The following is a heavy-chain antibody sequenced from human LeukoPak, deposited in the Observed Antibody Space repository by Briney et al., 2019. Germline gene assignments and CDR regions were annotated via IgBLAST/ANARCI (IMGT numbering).Heavy chain of an antibody. D-gene: IGHD3-10*01. J-gene: IGHJ3*02. CDR2: IIPIFGTA. CDR3: ARRLWRGSGAFDI. CDR1: GGTFSSYA. V-gene: IGHV1-69*13. Sequence: GASVKVSCKASGGTFSSYAISWVRQAPGQGLEWMGGIIPIFGTANYAQKFQGRVTITADESTSTAYMELSSLRSEDTAVYYCARRLWRGSGAFDIWGQGTMVTVSS.